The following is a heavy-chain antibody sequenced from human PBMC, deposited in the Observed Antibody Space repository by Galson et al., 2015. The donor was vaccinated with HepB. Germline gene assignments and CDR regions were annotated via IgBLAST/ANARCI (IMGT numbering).Heavy chain of an antibody. CDR1: GFTFSSSS. J-gene: IGHJ6*02. CDR3: AKAKRAALTWLLCRMDV. Sequence: SLRLSCAAAGFTFSSSSMHWVRQAPGKGLEWVAAISYDGSNKYYVDSVKGRITISRDDAKNTLYLQMYSLRAEDTAVYYCAKAKRAALTWLLCRMDVWGHGTTVTVSS. V-gene: IGHV3-30*18. D-gene: IGHD3-3*01. CDR2: ISYDGSNK.